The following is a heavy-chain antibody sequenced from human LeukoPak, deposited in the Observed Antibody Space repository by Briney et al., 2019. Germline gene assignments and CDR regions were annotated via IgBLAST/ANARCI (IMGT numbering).Heavy chain of an antibody. CDR2: MNPNSGNT. D-gene: IGHD3-16*01. CDR1: GYTFTSYD. V-gene: IGHV1-8*01. J-gene: IGHJ4*02. CDR3: ARITWKKAFDY. Sequence: ASVKVSCKASGYTFTSYDINWVRQATGQGLEWMGWMNPNSGNTGYAQKFQGRGTMTRNTSISTAYMALSSLRSEDTAVYYCARITWKKAFDYWGQGTLVTVSS.